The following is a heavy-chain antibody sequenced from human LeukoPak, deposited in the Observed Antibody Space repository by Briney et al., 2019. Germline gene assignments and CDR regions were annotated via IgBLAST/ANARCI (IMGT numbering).Heavy chain of an antibody. J-gene: IGHJ4*02. CDR2: IYTSGST. D-gene: IGHD5-24*01. Sequence: SETLSLTCTVSGGSISNYYWIWIRQPAGKGLEWIGRIYTSGSTNYNPSLKSRVTMSIDTSKKQFSLKLTSVTAADTAVYYCTRDGGEGYNWVDYWGQGTLVTVSA. CDR3: TRDGGEGYNWVDY. CDR1: GGSISNYY. V-gene: IGHV4-4*07.